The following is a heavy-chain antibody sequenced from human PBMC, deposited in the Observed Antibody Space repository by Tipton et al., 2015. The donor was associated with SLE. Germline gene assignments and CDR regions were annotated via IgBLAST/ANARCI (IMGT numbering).Heavy chain of an antibody. Sequence: GLVKPSETLPLTCAVYGGSFSGYYWSWIRQPPGKGLEWIGEINHSGSTNYNPSLKSRVTISVDTSKNQFSLKLSSVTAADTAVYYCARHRARGRGITIFGVVMGAFDIWGQGTMVTVSS. D-gene: IGHD3-3*01. J-gene: IGHJ3*02. CDR3: ARHRARGRGITIFGVVMGAFDI. V-gene: IGHV4-34*01. CDR1: GGSFSGYY. CDR2: INHSGST.